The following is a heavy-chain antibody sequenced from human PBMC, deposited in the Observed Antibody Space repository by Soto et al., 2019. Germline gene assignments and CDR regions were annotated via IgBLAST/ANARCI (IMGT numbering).Heavy chain of an antibody. D-gene: IGHD3-22*01. J-gene: IGHJ4*01. CDR1: GFSFSNYY. CDR3: AREGDGTTGYYQDY. V-gene: IGHV3-74*03. Sequence: GGSLRLSCAASGFSFSNYYMHWVRQAPGKGLVWVSRVNSDESSTTYADSVKGRFTISRDNAKKTLYLQMNSLRVEDTAVYYCAREGDGTTGYYQDYWGHGTLVTVSS. CDR2: VNSDESST.